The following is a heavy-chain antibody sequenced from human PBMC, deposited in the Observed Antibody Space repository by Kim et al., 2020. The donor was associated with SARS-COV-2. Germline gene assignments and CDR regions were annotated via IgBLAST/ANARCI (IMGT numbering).Heavy chain of an antibody. CDR2: IIPIFGTA. J-gene: IGHJ4*02. CDR3: AREGYGGLPFDY. Sequence: SVKVSCKASGGTFSSYAISWVRQAPGQGLEWMGGIIPIFGTANYAQKFQGRVTITADESTSTAYMELSSLRSEDTAVYYCAREGYGGLPFDYWGQGTLVTVSS. CDR1: GGTFSSYA. V-gene: IGHV1-69*13. D-gene: IGHD4-17*01.